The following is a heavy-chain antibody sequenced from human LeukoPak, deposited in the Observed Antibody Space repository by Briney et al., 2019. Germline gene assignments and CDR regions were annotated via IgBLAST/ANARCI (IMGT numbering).Heavy chain of an antibody. D-gene: IGHD3-22*01. CDR2: IKQDGSEK. J-gene: IGHJ3*02. V-gene: IGHV3-7*01. Sequence: GSLRLSCVASGFTFSSYWMSWVRQAPGKGLEWVANIKQDGSEKYYVDSVKGRFTISRDNAKNSLYLQMNSLRAEDTAVYYCARGYYYDSSGYYYAGDDDAFDIWGQGTMVTVSS. CDR3: ARGYYYDSSGYYYAGDDDAFDI. CDR1: GFTFSSYW.